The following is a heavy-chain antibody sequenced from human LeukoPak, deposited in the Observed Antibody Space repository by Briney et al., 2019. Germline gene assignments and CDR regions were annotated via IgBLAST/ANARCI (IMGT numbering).Heavy chain of an antibody. V-gene: IGHV4-31*03. CDR1: GGSISSGGYF. CDR3: ARDQAGASGSYSEYYFDY. CDR2: IYYSGST. D-gene: IGHD1-26*01. Sequence: SQTLSLTCTVSGGSISSGGYFWSWIRQHPGKGLEWIGYIYYSGSTYYNPSLKNRVTISVDTSKNQFSLKLSSVTAADTAVYYCARDQAGASGSYSEYYFDYWGQGTLVTVSS. J-gene: IGHJ4*02.